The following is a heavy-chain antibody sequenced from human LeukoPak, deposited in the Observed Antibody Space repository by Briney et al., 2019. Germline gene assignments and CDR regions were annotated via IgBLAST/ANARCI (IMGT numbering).Heavy chain of an antibody. CDR1: GYTFTGYY. J-gene: IGHJ6*03. CDR3: ARDHSTVRGYYGSGTFDTSYMDV. CDR2: INPSGGDT. V-gene: IGHV1-46*01. Sequence: ASVKVSCKASGYTFTGYYMHWVRQAPGQGLEWLGVINPSGGDTIYAQKFQGRVTMTRDMSTRTAFMELSSLRSEDTAVYFCARDHSTVRGYYGSGTFDTSYMDVWGKGTTVTVSS. D-gene: IGHD3-10*01.